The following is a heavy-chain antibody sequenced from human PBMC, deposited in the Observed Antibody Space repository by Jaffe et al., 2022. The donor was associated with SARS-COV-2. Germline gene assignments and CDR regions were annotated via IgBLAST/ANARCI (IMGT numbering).Heavy chain of an antibody. J-gene: IGHJ4*02. D-gene: IGHD6-6*01. CDR3: ARDLGPGRRYFDC. CDR2: VYHSGST. CDR1: GGSISSYY. Sequence: QVQLQESGPGLVKPSETLSLTCTVSGGSISSYYWSWIRQPPGKGLEWIGEVYHSGSTNFSPSLKSRISFSVDTSKSQFSLQLSSVTTEDTAVYYCARDLGPGRRYFDCWGQGTLVTVSS. V-gene: IGHV4-59*01.